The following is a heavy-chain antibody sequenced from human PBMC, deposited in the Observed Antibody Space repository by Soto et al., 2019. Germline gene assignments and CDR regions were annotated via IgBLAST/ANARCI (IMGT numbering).Heavy chain of an antibody. CDR1: GGSVSSGVSY. Sequence: QVQLQESGPGLVKPSETLSLTCTVSGGSVSSGVSYWSWIRQPPGEGLEWIAYISYSGATYYNPSLKSRVTISVDTSKSHFSLKLSSVTAADTAVYFCARMPVSSNIWYYFDLWGQGTLVTVSS. CDR3: ARMPVSSNIWYYFDL. CDR2: ISYSGAT. V-gene: IGHV4-61*03. J-gene: IGHJ4*02. D-gene: IGHD2-2*01.